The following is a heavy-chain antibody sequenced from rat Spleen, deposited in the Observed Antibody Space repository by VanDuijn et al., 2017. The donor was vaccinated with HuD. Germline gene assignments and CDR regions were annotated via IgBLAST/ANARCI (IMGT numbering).Heavy chain of an antibody. CDR1: GFTFSNYG. Sequence: EVQLAESGGGLVQPGRSLKLSCAASGFTFSNYGMHWIRQAPTKGLEWVATISYGDSSGHSSTYYRDSVKGRFTISRDNAKSTLSLQMDSLRSEDTATYYCARRHYGYTDYFDYWGQGVMVTVSS. D-gene: IGHD1-9*01. CDR2: ISYGDSSGHSST. J-gene: IGHJ2*01. CDR3: ARRHYGYTDYFDY. V-gene: IGHV5-29*01.